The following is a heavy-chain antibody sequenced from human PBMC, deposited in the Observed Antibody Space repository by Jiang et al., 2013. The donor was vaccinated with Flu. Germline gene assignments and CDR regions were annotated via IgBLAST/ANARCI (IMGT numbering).Heavy chain of an antibody. CDR2: LLQWEH. CDR3: ARVSGGAAAGYYFDY. D-gene: IGHD6-13*01. V-gene: IGHV4-59*01. Sequence: YWSWIRQPPREGTGVDWVYLLQWEHQLQPSLKSRVTISVDTSKNQFSLKLSSVTAADTAVYYCARVSGGAAAGYYFDYWGQGTLVTVSS. CDR1: Y. J-gene: IGHJ4*02.